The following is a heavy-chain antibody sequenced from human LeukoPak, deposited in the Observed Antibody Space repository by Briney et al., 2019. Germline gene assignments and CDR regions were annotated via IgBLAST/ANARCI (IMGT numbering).Heavy chain of an antibody. V-gene: IGHV4-59*08. D-gene: IGHD4-23*01. Sequence: SETLSLTCTVSGDSISSDYWSWIRQPPGKGLEWIGYISYSGSTNYNPSLKSRVTISVDTSKNQFSLKLSSVTAADTAVYFCATTNADYGGNSFVDDLGYWGQGTLVTVSS. CDR1: GDSISSDY. CDR3: ATTNADYGGNSFVDDLGY. J-gene: IGHJ4*02. CDR2: ISYSGST.